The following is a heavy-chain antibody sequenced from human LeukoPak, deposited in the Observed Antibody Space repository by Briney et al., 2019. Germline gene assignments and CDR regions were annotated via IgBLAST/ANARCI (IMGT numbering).Heavy chain of an antibody. V-gene: IGHV1-46*01. CDR1: GYTFTSYY. J-gene: IGHJ5*02. Sequence: ASVKVSCKASGYTFTSYYMHWVRQAPGQGLEWMGIINPSGGSTSYAQKFQGRVTMTRDASTSTVYMELSSLRSEDTAVYYCARSGTRAAARRSNWFDPWGQGTLVTVSS. CDR2: INPSGGST. D-gene: IGHD1/OR15-1a*01. CDR3: ARSGTRAAARRSNWFDP.